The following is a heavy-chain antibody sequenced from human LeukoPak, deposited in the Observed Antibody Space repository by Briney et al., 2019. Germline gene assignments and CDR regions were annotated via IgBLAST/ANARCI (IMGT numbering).Heavy chain of an antibody. CDR1: GFTLTSHG. CDR3: ARDDDTSSHYSLFEY. V-gene: IGHV3-33*01. Sequence: PRGSLRLSCAASGFTLTSHGMHWVRQAPGKGLEWVAVLWAHGRSEYYADSVKGRFSISRDTSRSTVHLQMNSLRAEDTAVYYCARDDDTSSHYSLFEYWGQGTRVTVSS. CDR2: LWAHGRSE. D-gene: IGHD3-22*01. J-gene: IGHJ4*02.